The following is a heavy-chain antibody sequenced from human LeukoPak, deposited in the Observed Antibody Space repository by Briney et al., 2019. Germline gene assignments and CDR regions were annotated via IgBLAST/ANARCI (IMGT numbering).Heavy chain of an antibody. J-gene: IGHJ4*02. V-gene: IGHV3-7*03. Sequence: GGSLRLSCAASGFTFGTYWMNWVRRAPGKGLEWVANINQDGSEKYYVGSVKGRFTISRDNAKNSLYLQMNSLRAEDTAVYYCAKWGPYDILTGRINWGQGTLVTVSS. CDR3: AKWGPYDILTGRIN. CDR1: GFTFGTYW. D-gene: IGHD3-9*01. CDR2: INQDGSEK.